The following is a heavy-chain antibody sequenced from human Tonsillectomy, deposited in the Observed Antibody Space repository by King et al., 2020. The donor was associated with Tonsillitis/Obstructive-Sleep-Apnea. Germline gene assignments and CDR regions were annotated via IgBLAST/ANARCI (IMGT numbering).Heavy chain of an antibody. V-gene: IGHV3-13*04. J-gene: IGHJ4*02. Sequence: VQLVESGGGLVQPGGSLRLSCAASGFTFSSYDMNWVRQATGKGLECVSAFGTAGNPYYPGSVKGRFTISRENAKKSLYLQMNRPRCSSTSCYLPLDYWGQGILVTVSS. CDR2: FGTAGNP. CDR1: GFTFSSYD. CDR3: LDY. D-gene: IGHD2-2*01.